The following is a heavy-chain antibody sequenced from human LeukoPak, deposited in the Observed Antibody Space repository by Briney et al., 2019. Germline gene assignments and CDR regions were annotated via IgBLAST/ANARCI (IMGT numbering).Heavy chain of an antibody. V-gene: IGHV4-34*01. J-gene: IGHJ5*02. CDR1: GGSFSGYY. CDR2: INHSGST. CDR3: ARKSGGRLLWFGVARRTNWFDP. D-gene: IGHD3-10*01. Sequence: PSETLSLTCAVYGGSFSGYYWSWIRQPPGKGLEWIGEINHSGSTNYNPSLKSRVTISVDTSKNQFSLKLSSVTAADTAVYYCARKSGGRLLWFGVARRTNWFDPWGQGTLVTVSS.